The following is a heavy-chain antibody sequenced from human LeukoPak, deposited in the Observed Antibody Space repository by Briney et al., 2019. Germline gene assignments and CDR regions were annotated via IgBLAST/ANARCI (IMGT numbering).Heavy chain of an antibody. Sequence: GESLKISCKGSGYSFTSYWIGWVRQMPGKGLEWMGIIYPGDSDTRYSPSFQGQVTISADKSISTAYLQWSNLKASDTAMYYCATYYYDNSGYYPYDAFDIWGQGTMAIVSS. J-gene: IGHJ3*02. V-gene: IGHV5-51*01. CDR3: ATYYYDNSGYYPYDAFDI. CDR2: IYPGDSDT. CDR1: GYSFTSYW. D-gene: IGHD3-22*01.